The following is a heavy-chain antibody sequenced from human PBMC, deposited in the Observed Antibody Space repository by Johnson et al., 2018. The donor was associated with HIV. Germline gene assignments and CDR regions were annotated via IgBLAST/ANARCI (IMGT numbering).Heavy chain of an antibody. D-gene: IGHD6-13*01. CDR1: GFTFSSYG. J-gene: IGHJ3*01. Sequence: QVQLVESGGGVVQPGRSLRLSCAASGFTFSSYGMHWVRQAPGKGLEWVAVIWYDGSNKYYADSVKGRFTVSRDNYKNTLYLQMNSLRAEDTALYYCAKPLAYSSWYTPDIPPNDAFVVWGQGTMGTVSS. CDR2: IWYDGSNK. V-gene: IGHV3-33*06. CDR3: AKPLAYSSWYTPDIPPNDAFVV.